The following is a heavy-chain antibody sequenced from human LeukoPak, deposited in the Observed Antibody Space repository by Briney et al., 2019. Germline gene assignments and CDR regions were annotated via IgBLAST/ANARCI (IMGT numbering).Heavy chain of an antibody. CDR3: ARDKVVGATHFDH. J-gene: IGHJ4*02. Sequence: PGGSLRLPCAASGFTFSSHWMSWVRQTPGKGLEWVANIKQDGSEKYYVDSVKGRFTISRDNAENSLYLQMNSLRVEDTAVYYCARDKVVGATHFDHWGQGTLVTVSS. V-gene: IGHV3-7*01. D-gene: IGHD1-26*01. CDR2: IKQDGSEK. CDR1: GFTFSSHW.